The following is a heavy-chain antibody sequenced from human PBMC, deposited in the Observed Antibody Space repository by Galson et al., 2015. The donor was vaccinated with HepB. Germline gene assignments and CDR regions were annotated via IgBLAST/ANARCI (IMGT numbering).Heavy chain of an antibody. V-gene: IGHV3-43*01. D-gene: IGHD1-26*01. J-gene: IGHJ4*02. Sequence: SLRLSCAASSGLPFDDYTMHWVRQRPGTGLEWVSLISYDGCSANYIAAVEGRFTISRDNGKDSLYLQMNSLTSDDTAVYYCAKVGGYYSFEFWGQGILVTVSS. CDR1: SGLPFDDYT. CDR3: AKVGGYYSFEF. CDR2: ISYDGCSA.